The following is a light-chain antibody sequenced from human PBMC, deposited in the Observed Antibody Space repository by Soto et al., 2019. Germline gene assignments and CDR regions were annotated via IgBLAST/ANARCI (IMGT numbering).Light chain of an antibody. CDR3: QSYDSSLSGSV. CDR1: SSNIGAGYD. V-gene: IGLV1-40*01. J-gene: IGLJ2*01. Sequence: QSVLTQPPSVSGAPRQRVTISCTGSSSNIGAGYDVHWYQQLPGTASKLLIYGNSNRPSGVPDRFSGSKSGTSASLAITGLQAEDEADYYCQSYDSSLSGSVFGGGTKLTVL. CDR2: GNS.